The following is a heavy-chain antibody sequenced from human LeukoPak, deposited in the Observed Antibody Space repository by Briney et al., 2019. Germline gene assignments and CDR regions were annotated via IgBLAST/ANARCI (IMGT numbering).Heavy chain of an antibody. D-gene: IGHD1-14*01. V-gene: IGHV3-21*01. Sequence: PGGSLRLSCAASGLTFSSYSMNWVRQAPGKGLEWVSSISSSSSYIYYADSVKGRFTISRDNAKNSLYLQMNSLRAEDTAVYYCAREGLTRPYYYYMDVWGKGTTVTISS. CDR3: AREGLTRPYYYYMDV. CDR2: ISSSSSYI. J-gene: IGHJ6*03. CDR1: GLTFSSYS.